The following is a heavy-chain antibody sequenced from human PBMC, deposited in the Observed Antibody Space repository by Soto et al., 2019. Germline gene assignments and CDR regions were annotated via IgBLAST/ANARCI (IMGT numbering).Heavy chain of an antibody. CDR2: IYYTGGA. CDR1: GDTISSDY. D-gene: IGHD3-9*01. CDR3: ARDRKFDILTGSYYYYAMDV. Sequence: QVQLQESGPRLVEPSETLSLTCTVSGDTISSDYWSWIRQPPWRGLEWIGYIYYTGGAYYNPSLKSPVTTSLDTSKNQFSLKLSSVTPADTALYYGARDRKFDILTGSYYYYAMDVWGQGTTVTVSS. V-gene: IGHV4-59*01. J-gene: IGHJ6*02.